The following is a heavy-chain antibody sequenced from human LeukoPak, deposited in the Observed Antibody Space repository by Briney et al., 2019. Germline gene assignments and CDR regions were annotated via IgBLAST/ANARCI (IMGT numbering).Heavy chain of an antibody. CDR3: ARVKYYYGSGPFRYFDC. V-gene: IGHV1-2*02. J-gene: IGHJ4*02. D-gene: IGHD3-10*01. CDR1: GYTFTGYY. CDR2: INPNSGGT. Sequence: GASVKVSCKASGYTFTGYYMHWVRQAPGQGLEWKGWINPNSGGTNYVQKFQGRVTMTRDTSISTAYMELSRLRSDDTAVYYCARVKYYYGSGPFRYFDCWGQGTLVTVSS.